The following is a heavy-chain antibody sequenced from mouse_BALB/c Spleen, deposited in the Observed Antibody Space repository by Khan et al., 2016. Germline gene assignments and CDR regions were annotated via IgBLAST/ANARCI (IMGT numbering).Heavy chain of an antibody. Sequence: VQLQQSGPELVKPGASVKISCKASGYSFTGYFMNWVMQSHGKSLEWIGRINPYNGDTFYNQKFKGKATLTVDKSSSTAHMELRSLASEDSAVYYCARREYGNYDAYWGQGTLVTVSA. J-gene: IGHJ3*01. D-gene: IGHD2-10*02. V-gene: IGHV1-20*02. CDR3: ARREYGNYDAY. CDR1: GYSFTGYF. CDR2: INPYNGDT.